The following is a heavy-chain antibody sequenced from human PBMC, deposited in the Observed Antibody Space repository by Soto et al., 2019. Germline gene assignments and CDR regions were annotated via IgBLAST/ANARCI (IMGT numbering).Heavy chain of an antibody. D-gene: IGHD2-21*02. CDR2: IYYSGST. Sequence: PSETLSLTCTVTGDSINNRSYYWGWIRQPPGEGLEWIESIYYSGSTYNNPSLKSRVSMSVDTSKNQFALKLRSVTAADTALYYCARQRTSVVTQAYFDSWGQGSLVTV. V-gene: IGHV4-39*01. CDR1: GDSINNRSYY. CDR3: ARQRTSVVTQAYFDS. J-gene: IGHJ4*02.